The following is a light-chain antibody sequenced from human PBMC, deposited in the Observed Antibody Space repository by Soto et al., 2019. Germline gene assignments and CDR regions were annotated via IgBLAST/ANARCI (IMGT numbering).Light chain of an antibody. CDR1: QSVSSY. V-gene: IGKV3-11*01. CDR3: QQYGSYSLT. Sequence: ENVLTQSPATLSLSPGERATLSCRASQSVSSYLAWNQQKPGQAPRLLIYDASNRATGIPARFSGSGSGTDFTLTISSLEPEDFAVYYCQQYGSYSLTFGGGTKVDIK. J-gene: IGKJ4*01. CDR2: DAS.